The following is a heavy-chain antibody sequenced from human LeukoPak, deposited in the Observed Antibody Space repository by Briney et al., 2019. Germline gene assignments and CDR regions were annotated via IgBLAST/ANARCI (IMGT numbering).Heavy chain of an antibody. CDR1: GGSFSGYY. CDR2: INHSGST. J-gene: IGHJ3*02. V-gene: IGHV4-34*01. Sequence: PAETLSLPCAVCGGSFSGYYWRWLRQPPGKAGEGFGEINHSGSTNYNTSLKSRVTISVDTSNNQFSLKLSSVTAADTAVYYCARVRSTVTTPSAFDIWGQGKMVTVSS. CDR3: ARVRSTVTTPSAFDI. D-gene: IGHD4-17*01.